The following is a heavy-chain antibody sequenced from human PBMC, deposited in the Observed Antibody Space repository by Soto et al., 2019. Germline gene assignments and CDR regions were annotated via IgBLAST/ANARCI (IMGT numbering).Heavy chain of an antibody. CDR1: GYRFTSYG. V-gene: IGHV1-18*04. CDR2: IDAYKGNT. CDR3: ARDSYVDSSTLTYGLDL. D-gene: IGHD5-18*01. Sequence: GASVKVSCKASGYRFTSYGISWVRQAPGEGLEWMGWIDAYKGNTKYSQNFQGRVTLTTDTSTSTAYMELRSLRSDDTAVYYCARDSYVDSSTLTYGLDLWGQGTTVTVSS. J-gene: IGHJ6*02.